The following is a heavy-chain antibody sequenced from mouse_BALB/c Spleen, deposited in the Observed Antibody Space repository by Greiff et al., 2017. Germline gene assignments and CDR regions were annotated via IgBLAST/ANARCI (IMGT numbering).Heavy chain of an antibody. CDR2: IRNKANGYTT. CDR1: GFTFTDYY. J-gene: IGHJ2*01. CDR3: ARLTGRDFDY. Sequence: EVKLVESGGGLVQPGGSLRLSCATSGFTFTDYYMSWVRQPPGQALEWLGFIRNKANGYTTEYSASVKGRFTISRDNSQSILYLQMNTLRAEDSATYYCARLTGRDFDYWGQGTTLTVSS. V-gene: IGHV7-3*02.